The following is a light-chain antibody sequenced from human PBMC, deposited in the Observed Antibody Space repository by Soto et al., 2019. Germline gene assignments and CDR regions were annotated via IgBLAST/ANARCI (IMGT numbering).Light chain of an antibody. CDR1: SGHSSYV. CDR2: LNSDGSH. J-gene: IGLJ2*01. CDR3: QTWGTGIHVV. Sequence: QPVLTQSPSASASLGASVKLTCTLSSGHSSYVIAWHQQQPEKGPRYLMNLNSDGSHSKGDGIPDRFSGSSSGAERYLTISSLQSEDEAAYYCQTWGTGIHVVFGGGTKVTVL. V-gene: IGLV4-69*01.